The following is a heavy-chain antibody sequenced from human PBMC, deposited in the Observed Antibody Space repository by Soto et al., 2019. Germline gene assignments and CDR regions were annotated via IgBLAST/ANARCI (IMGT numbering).Heavy chain of an antibody. CDR2: IYYSGST. J-gene: IGHJ4*02. V-gene: IGHV4-31*03. CDR3: ARLRPKSLYYYDSSGYYPDY. Sequence: SETLSLTCTVSGGSISSGGYYWSWIRQHPGKGLEWIGYIYYSGSTYYNPSLKSRVTISVDTSKNQFSLKLSSVTAADTAVYYCARLRPKSLYYYDSSGYYPDYWGQGTLVTVSS. CDR1: GGSISSGGYY. D-gene: IGHD3-22*01.